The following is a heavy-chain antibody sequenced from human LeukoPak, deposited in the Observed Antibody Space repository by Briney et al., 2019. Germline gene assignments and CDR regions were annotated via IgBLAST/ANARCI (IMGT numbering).Heavy chain of an antibody. J-gene: IGHJ4*02. V-gene: IGHV4-30-2*01. D-gene: IGHD5-18*01. CDR1: GGSISSGGYY. Sequence: SQTLSLTCTVSGGSISSGGYYWSWIRQPPGKGLEWIGYIYHSGSTYYNPSLKSRVTISVDTSKNQFSLKLSSVTAADTAVYYCAREEATTDMVKDYWGQGTLVTVSS. CDR3: AREEATTDMVKDY. CDR2: IYHSGST.